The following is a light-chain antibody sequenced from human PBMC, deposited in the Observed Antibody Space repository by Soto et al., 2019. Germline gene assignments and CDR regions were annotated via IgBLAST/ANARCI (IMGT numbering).Light chain of an antibody. Sequence: IRMTNSNSLISASTLDIVPISFRMSQGISSYLAWYQQKPGKAPELLIYAAPTLQSGVPSRFSGSGSGTDFTFTISSLQPEDIATYYCQKYDNLPLNCGGGTKVDIK. J-gene: IGKJ4*01. CDR2: AAP. V-gene: IGKV1D-8*03. CDR3: QKYDNLPLN. CDR1: QGISSY.